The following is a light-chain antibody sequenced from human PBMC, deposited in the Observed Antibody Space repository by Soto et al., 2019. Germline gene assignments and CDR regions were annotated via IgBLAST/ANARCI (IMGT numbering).Light chain of an antibody. Sequence: ELVLTQSPATLSLSPGERATLSCRASQSVTTYLAWYQQKPGQAPRLLIYDASTRATGIPARFSGSGSGTDFTLTISSLEPEDFALYYCQQRRNWPPLITYGQGTRLEIK. CDR1: QSVTTY. CDR3: QQRRNWPPLIT. V-gene: IGKV3-11*01. CDR2: DAS. J-gene: IGKJ5*01.